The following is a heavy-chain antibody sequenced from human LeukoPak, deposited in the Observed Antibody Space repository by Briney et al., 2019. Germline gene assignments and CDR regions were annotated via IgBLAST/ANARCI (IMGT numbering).Heavy chain of an antibody. CDR3: ARKGPFGGYAVNCFDY. Sequence: ASVKVSCKASGYTFTSYGISWVRQAPGQGLEWMGWISAYNGNTNYAQKLQGRVTMTTDTSTSTAYMELRSLRSDDTAVYYCARKGPFGGYAVNCFDYWGQGTLVTVSS. V-gene: IGHV1-18*01. CDR1: GYTFTSYG. CDR2: ISAYNGNT. J-gene: IGHJ4*02. D-gene: IGHD5-12*01.